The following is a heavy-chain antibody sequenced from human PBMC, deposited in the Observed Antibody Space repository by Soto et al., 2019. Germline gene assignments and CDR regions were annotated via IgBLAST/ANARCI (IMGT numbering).Heavy chain of an antibody. V-gene: IGHV1-58*01. Sequence: SVKVSCKASGFTFSGSAVQWVRQARGERLEWIGWLVVDSGRTDYAQRFQERVTITRDVSTSTAYMELSSLRSEDTAVYYCVAGGVAAAGRPNASWGQGTQVTVPQ. J-gene: IGHJ5*02. CDR2: LVVDSGRT. CDR3: VAGGVAAAGRPNAS. CDR1: GFTFSGSA. D-gene: IGHD6-13*01.